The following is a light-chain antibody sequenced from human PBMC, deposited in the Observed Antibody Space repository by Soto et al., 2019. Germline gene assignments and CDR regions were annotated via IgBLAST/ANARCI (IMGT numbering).Light chain of an antibody. Sequence: QSALTQPASVSGSPGQSITISCTGTSSDVGAYNYVSWYQQHPGKAPKLMIYDVSNRPSGVSNRFSGSKSGNTASLTISGLQAEDEADYYCSSYTSSSTLTGFGGGTKLTVL. V-gene: IGLV2-14*01. CDR3: SSYTSSSTLTG. CDR2: DVS. J-gene: IGLJ2*01. CDR1: SSDVGAYNY.